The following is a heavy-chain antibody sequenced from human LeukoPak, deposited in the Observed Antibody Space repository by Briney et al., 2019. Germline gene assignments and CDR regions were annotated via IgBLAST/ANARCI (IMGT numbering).Heavy chain of an antibody. J-gene: IGHJ4*02. Sequence: GGSLRLSCAASGFTFSDYWTSWVRQAPGRGLEWVANIKGGEEYYVDSVKGRFTISRDNAKNSLYLQMNNLRVDYSAVYYCARRWEFLDYWGQGTLVTVSS. CDR1: GFTFSDYW. D-gene: IGHD1-26*01. V-gene: IGHV3-7*01. CDR3: ARRWEFLDY. CDR2: IKGGEE.